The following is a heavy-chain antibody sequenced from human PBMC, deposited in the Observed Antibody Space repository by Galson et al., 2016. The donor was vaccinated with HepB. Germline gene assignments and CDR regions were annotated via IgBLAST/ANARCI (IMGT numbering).Heavy chain of an antibody. D-gene: IGHD2-8*02. V-gene: IGHV1-3*04. CDR2: INTAKGDT. J-gene: IGHJ3*02. CDR1: GYTFTAYA. CDR3: ARRLVGSYGNAFDI. Sequence: CKASGYTFTAYAIHWVRQAPGQRLEWTAWINTAKGDTRYSQKLQGRVTLTRDTSATTASMELSSLRSEDTAVYYCARRLVGSYGNAFDIWGQGTLVTVSS.